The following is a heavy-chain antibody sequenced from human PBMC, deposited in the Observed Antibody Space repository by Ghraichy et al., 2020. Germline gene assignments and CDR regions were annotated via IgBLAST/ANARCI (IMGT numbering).Heavy chain of an antibody. V-gene: IGHV3-48*03. CDR1: GFTFSSYE. J-gene: IGHJ6*02. Sequence: GESLNISCAASGFTFSSYEMNWVRQAPGKGLEWVSYISSSGSTIYYADSVKGRFTISRDNAKNSLYLQMNSLRAEDTAVYYCARDGYCSSTSCYDELGYYYYGMDVWGQGTTVTVSS. CDR3: ARDGYCSSTSCYDELGYYYYGMDV. CDR2: ISSSGSTI. D-gene: IGHD2-2*03.